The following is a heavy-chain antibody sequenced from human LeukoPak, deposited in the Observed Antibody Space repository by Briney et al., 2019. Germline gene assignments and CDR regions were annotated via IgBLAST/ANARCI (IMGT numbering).Heavy chain of an antibody. CDR2: VNHRGTA. CDR1: GGSVSGYY. J-gene: IGHJ6*03. Sequence: SETLSLTCVVDGGSVSGYYWSWIRQSPGKGLEWIGEVNHRGTANYNPSLRRRATISVDTSKNQFSLRLTSVTAADMAVYFCARYSNRDLNYYFMDVWGNGTTVTISS. V-gene: IGHV4-34*01. D-gene: IGHD2-21*01. CDR3: ARYSNRDLNYYFMDV.